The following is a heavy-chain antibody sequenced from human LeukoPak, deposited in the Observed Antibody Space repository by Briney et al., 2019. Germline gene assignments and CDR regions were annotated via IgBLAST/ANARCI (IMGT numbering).Heavy chain of an antibody. CDR2: IIPIFGTA. V-gene: IGHV1-69*05. J-gene: IGHJ4*02. D-gene: IGHD3-10*01. CDR3: ASPGSYGSGSPFDY. CDR1: GGTFSSYA. Sequence: SVKVSCKASGGTFSSYAISWVRQAPGQGLEWMAGIIPIFGTANYAQKFQGRVTITTDESTSTAYMELSSLRSEDTAVYYCASPGSYGSGSPFDYWGQGTLVTVSS.